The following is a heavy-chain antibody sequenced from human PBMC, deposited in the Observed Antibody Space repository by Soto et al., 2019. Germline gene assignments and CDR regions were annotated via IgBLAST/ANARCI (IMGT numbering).Heavy chain of an antibody. CDR2: IYYSGST. J-gene: IGHJ5*02. V-gene: IGHV4-30-4*01. Sequence: QVQLQESGPGLVKPSQTLSLTCTVSGGSISSGDYYWSWIRQPPGKGLEWIGYIYYSGSTYYNPSLKSRVTISVDTSKNQFSLKLSSVTAADTAVYYCATGGYSSSWYGFGSWFDPWGQGTLVTVSS. CDR1: GGSISSGDYY. D-gene: IGHD6-13*01. CDR3: ATGGYSSSWYGFGSWFDP.